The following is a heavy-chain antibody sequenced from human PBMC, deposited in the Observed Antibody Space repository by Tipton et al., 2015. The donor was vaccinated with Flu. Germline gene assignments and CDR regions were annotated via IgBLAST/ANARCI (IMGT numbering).Heavy chain of an antibody. Sequence: QVQLVQSGAEVKKPGSSVKVSCKASGGTFSSYAISWVRQAPGQGLEWMGRIIPIFGTANYAQKFQGRVTITADESTSTAYMELSSLRSEDTAVYYCARDLDYYGRSGYWSYYYYGMDVGGQGPTVTVSS. J-gene: IGHJ6*02. CDR3: ARDLDYYGRSGYWSYYYYGMDV. D-gene: IGHD3-22*01. CDR1: GGTFSSYA. V-gene: IGHV1-69*18. CDR2: IIPIFGTA.